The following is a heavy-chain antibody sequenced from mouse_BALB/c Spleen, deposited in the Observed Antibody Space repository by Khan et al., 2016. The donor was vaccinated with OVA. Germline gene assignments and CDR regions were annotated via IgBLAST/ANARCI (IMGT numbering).Heavy chain of an antibody. J-gene: IGHJ3*01. CDR3: ARDYWDVFAY. D-gene: IGHD4-1*01. Sequence: VRLQQSGAELVKPGASVKLSCSASGFNIKDTYMHWVKQRPEQGLDWIGRIDPANGNTKYDPKFQGKATLTAETSSNTAYLQVSSLKSEDTAVYYCARDYWDVFAYWGQGTLGTVSA. V-gene: IGHV14-3*02. CDR1: GFNIKDTY. CDR2: IDPANGNT.